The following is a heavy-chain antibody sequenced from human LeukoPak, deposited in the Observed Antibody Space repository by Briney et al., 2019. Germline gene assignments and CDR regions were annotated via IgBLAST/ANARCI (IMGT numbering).Heavy chain of an antibody. CDR3: AIQYSGSYFDY. V-gene: IGHV3-7*01. J-gene: IGHJ4*02. Sequence: PGGSLRLSCAASGFTFSSYWMSWVRQAPGKGLEWVANIKQDGSEKYYVDSVKGRFTISRDNAKNSLYLQMNSLRAEDTAVYYCAIQYSGSYFDYWGQGTLVTVSS. D-gene: IGHD1-26*01. CDR1: GFTFSSYW. CDR2: IKQDGSEK.